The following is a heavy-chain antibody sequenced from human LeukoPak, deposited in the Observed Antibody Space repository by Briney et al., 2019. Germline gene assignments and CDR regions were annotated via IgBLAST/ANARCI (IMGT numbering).Heavy chain of an antibody. V-gene: IGHV3-33*01. Sequence: GGSLRLSCAASGFTFSSYGMHWVRQAPGKGLEWVAVIWYDGSNKYYADSVKGRFTISRDDSKNTLYLQMNSLRAEDTAVYYCAREYCSSTSCLSTDNWFDPWGQGTLVTVSP. CDR3: AREYCSSTSCLSTDNWFDP. J-gene: IGHJ5*02. D-gene: IGHD2-2*01. CDR2: IWYDGSNK. CDR1: GFTFSSYG.